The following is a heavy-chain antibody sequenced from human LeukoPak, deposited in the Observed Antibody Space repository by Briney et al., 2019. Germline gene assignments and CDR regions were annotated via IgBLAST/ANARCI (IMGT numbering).Heavy chain of an antibody. CDR3: ARDRCSSTSCNNRGWFDP. V-gene: IGHV3-74*01. J-gene: IGHJ5*02. D-gene: IGHD2-2*01. Sequence: RGSLILSCAAPGFTFSSYWMHWVRQAPGKGLVWVSRINSDGSSTSYADSVKGRFTISRDNAKNTLYLQMNSLRAEDTAVYYCARDRCSSTSCNNRGWFDPWGQGTLVTVSS. CDR2: INSDGSST. CDR1: GFTFSSYW.